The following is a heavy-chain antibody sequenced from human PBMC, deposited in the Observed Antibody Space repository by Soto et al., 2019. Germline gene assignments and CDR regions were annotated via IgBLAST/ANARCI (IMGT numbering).Heavy chain of an antibody. D-gene: IGHD3-22*01. Sequence: LSLTCAVSGYSISSGYYWGWIRQPPGKGLEWIGSIYHSGSTYYNPSLKSRVTISVDTSKNQFSLKLSSVTAADTAVYYCARRNYYDSSGYYRWGQGTLVTVSS. CDR1: GYSISSGYY. V-gene: IGHV4-38-2*01. CDR2: IYHSGST. CDR3: ARRNYYDSSGYYR. J-gene: IGHJ4*02.